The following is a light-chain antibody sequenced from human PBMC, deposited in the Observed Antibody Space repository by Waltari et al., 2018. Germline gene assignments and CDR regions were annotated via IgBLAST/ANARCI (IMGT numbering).Light chain of an antibody. CDR3: YSATDNIVL. Sequence: SYDLTQPSSVSVSPGQTARITCSGDLLAKKYTRWFQQKPGQAPVLVIYKDTVRPSGIPERVSGSSSGTTVTLTINGAQAEDEADYYCYSATDNIVLFGGGTKLTVL. J-gene: IGLJ2*01. V-gene: IGLV3-27*01. CDR2: KDT. CDR1: LLAKKY.